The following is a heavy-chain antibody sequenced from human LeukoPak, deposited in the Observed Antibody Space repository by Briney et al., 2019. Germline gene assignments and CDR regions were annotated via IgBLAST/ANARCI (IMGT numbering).Heavy chain of an antibody. J-gene: IGHJ6*03. D-gene: IGHD2-2*02. Sequence: SETLSLTCAVYGGSISSYYWSWIRQPPGKGLEWIGYIYYSGSTNYNPSLKSRVTISVDTSKNQFSLKLSSVTAADTAVYYCARGYCSSTSCYNYYYYYMDVWGKGTTVTISS. CDR2: IYYSGST. CDR1: GGSISSYY. V-gene: IGHV4-59*01. CDR3: ARGYCSSTSCYNYYYYYMDV.